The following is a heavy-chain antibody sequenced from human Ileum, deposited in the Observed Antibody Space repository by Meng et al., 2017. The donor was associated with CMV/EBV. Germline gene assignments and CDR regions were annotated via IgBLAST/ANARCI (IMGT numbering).Heavy chain of an antibody. D-gene: IGHD2-2*01. CDR3: ARGLPVEYQLRGFDY. V-gene: IGHV4-34*01. CDR2: INHSGST. CDR1: RGSFSCYD. Sequence: VYRGSFSCYDWSWIRQPPGKGLEWIGEINHSGSTNYNPSLKSRVTISVDTSKNQFSLKLSSVTAADTAVYYCARGLPVEYQLRGFDYWGQGTLVTVSS. J-gene: IGHJ4*02.